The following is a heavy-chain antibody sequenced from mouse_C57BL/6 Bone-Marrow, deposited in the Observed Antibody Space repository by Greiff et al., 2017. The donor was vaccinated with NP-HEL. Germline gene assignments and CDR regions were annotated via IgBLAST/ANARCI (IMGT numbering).Heavy chain of an antibody. D-gene: IGHD2-3*01. CDR1: GYAFSSSW. Sequence: VKLMESGPELVKPGASVKISCKASGYAFSSSWMNWVKQRPGKGLEWIGRIYPGDGDTNYNGKFKGKATLTADKSSSTAYMQLSSLTSEDSAVYFCARIDGYSPYAMDYWGQGTSVTVSS. V-gene: IGHV1-82*01. J-gene: IGHJ4*01. CDR3: ARIDGYSPYAMDY. CDR2: IYPGDGDT.